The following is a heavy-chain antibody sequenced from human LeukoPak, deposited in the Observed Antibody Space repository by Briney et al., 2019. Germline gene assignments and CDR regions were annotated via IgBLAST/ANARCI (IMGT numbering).Heavy chain of an antibody. D-gene: IGHD1-26*01. V-gene: IGHV3-33*02. CDR2: IWYDGSNK. J-gene: IGHJ6*02. Sequence: GGSLRLSCAASGFTFRNYGMYWVRQAPGKGLEWVAIIWYDGSNKYYTDSAKGRFTISRDNSKNTLFLQMNSLRVEDTAVYYCVRHTGSFPLGGMDVWGQGTTVTVSS. CDR3: VRHTGSFPLGGMDV. CDR1: GFTFRNYG.